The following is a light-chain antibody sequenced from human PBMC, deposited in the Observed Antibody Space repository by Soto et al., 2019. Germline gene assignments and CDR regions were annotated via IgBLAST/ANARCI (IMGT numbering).Light chain of an antibody. J-gene: IGLJ1*01. Sequence: QSALTQPASVSGSPGQSITISCTGTSSDVGGYNYVSWYQQHPGKAPKLMIYDVSNRPSGVSNRFSGSKSGNTASLTISGLQAEDEADYYCSSYTSTNTXVFGTGTKVTVL. CDR2: DVS. CDR1: SSDVGGYNY. V-gene: IGLV2-14*01. CDR3: SSYTSTNTXV.